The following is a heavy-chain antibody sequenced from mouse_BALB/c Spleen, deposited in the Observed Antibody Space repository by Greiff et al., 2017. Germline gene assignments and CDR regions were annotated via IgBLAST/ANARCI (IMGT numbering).Heavy chain of an antibody. Sequence: EVMLVESGGGLVQPGGSLKLSCVASGFTFSSYGMSWVRQTPDKRLELVATINTYADSTYYPDSVKGRFTISRDNAKNTLYLQMSSLKSEDTAMYFCASGYFDYWGQGTTITVSS. V-gene: IGHV5-6-3*01. J-gene: IGHJ2*01. CDR2: INTYADST. CDR1: GFTFSSYG. CDR3: ASGYFDY.